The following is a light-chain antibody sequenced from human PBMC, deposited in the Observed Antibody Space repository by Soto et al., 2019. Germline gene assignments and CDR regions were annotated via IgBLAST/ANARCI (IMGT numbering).Light chain of an antibody. CDR1: SSDVGGYSY. CDR2: EGI. CDR3: CSYVGATTYV. V-gene: IGLV2-23*01. J-gene: IGLJ1*01. Sequence: QSALTQPASVSGSPGQSITISCTGTSSDVGGYSYVSWYQQHPGKAPKLMIYEGIKRPSGVSNRFSGAISGSTASLTISGLQAEDEADYYCCSYVGATTYVFGSGTKVTVL.